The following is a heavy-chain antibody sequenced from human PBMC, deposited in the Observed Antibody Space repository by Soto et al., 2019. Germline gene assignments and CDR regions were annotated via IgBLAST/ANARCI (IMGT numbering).Heavy chain of an antibody. CDR1: GGSISSSSYY. D-gene: IGHD2-2*01. CDR2: IYYSGST. Sequence: SETLSLTCTVSGGSISSSSYYWGWIRQPPGKGLEWIGSIYYSGSTYYNPSLKSRVTISVDTSKNQFSLKLSSVTAADTAVYYCARGLPDIVVVPAARDYYGMDVWGQGTTVTVSS. CDR3: ARGLPDIVVVPAARDYYGMDV. J-gene: IGHJ6*02. V-gene: IGHV4-39*01.